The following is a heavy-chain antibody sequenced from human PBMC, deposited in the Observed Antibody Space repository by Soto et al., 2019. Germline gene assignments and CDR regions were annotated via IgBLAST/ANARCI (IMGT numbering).Heavy chain of an antibody. V-gene: IGHV3-7*01. D-gene: IGHD4-4*01. CDR3: ARDLGYSKDPRALYYYYGMDA. Sequence: LRLSCAASGFTFSSYWMSWVRQAPGKGLEWVANIKQDGSEKYYVDSVKGRFTISRDNAKNSLYLQMNSLRAEDTAVYYCARDLGYSKDPRALYYYYGMDAWGQGTTVTVS. CDR2: IKQDGSEK. J-gene: IGHJ6*02. CDR1: GFTFSSYW.